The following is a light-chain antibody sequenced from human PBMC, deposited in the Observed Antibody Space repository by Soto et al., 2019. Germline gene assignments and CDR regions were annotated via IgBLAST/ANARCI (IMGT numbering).Light chain of an antibody. Sequence: GDRVTITCRASQRISSWLAWYQQKPGKAPKLLIYDASSLESGVPSRFSGSGSGTEFTLTISSLQPDDFATYYCQQYNSYRVTFGQGTKLEIK. V-gene: IGKV1-5*01. CDR2: DAS. CDR3: QQYNSYRVT. CDR1: QRISSW. J-gene: IGKJ2*01.